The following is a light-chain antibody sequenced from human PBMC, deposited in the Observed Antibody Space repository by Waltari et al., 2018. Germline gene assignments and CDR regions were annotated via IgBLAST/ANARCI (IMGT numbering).Light chain of an antibody. CDR2: GAS. CDR1: QSVDSTY. V-gene: IGKV3-20*01. J-gene: IGKJ3*01. CDR3: QQYGSSPFT. Sequence: EIVLAQSPGTLPLSPGERATLSCRASQSVDSTYLAWYQQKPGQAPRLLISGASRRATGIPDRFSGSGSGADFTLTISRLEPEDFAVYYCQQYGSSPFTFGPGTKVDIK.